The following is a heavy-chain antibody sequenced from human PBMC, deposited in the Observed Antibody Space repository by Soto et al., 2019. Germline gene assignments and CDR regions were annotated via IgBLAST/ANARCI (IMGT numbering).Heavy chain of an antibody. D-gene: IGHD4-4*01. CDR3: AKDRGGPTVTTVVDY. J-gene: IGHJ4*02. CDR2: ISGSGGST. V-gene: IGHV3-23*01. CDR1: GFTFSSYA. Sequence: GGSLRLSCAASGFTFSSYAMSWVRRAPGKGLEWVSAISGSGGSTYYADSVKGRFTISRDNSKNTLYLQMNSLRAEDTAVYYCAKDRGGPTVTTVVDYWGQGTLVTVSS.